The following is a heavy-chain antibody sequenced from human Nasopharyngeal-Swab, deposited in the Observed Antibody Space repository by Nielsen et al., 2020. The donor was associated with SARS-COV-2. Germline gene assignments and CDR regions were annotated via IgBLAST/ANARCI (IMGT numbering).Heavy chain of an antibody. J-gene: IGHJ3*02. V-gene: IGHV3-30-3*01. CDR3: ARSAGGSYYGAFDI. D-gene: IGHD1-26*01. Sequence: GGSLRLSCAASGFTFSSYAMHWVRQAPGKGLEWVAVISYDGSNKYYADSVKGRFTISRDNSTNTLYLQMNSLRAEDTAVYYCARSAGGSYYGAFDIWGQGTMVTVSS. CDR2: ISYDGSNK. CDR1: GFTFSSYA.